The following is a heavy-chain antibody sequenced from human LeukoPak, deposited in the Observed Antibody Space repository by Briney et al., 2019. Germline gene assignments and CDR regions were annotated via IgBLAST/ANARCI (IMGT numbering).Heavy chain of an antibody. CDR3: AKREPTRDYYYYYMDF. J-gene: IGHJ6*03. CDR1: GFTFSSYA. CDR2: ISDSGGST. Sequence: GGSLRLSCAASGFTFSSYAMSWVRQAPGKGLEWVSAISDSGGSTYYADSVKGRFTISRDNSKNTLYLQMNSLRAEDTAVYYCAKREPTRDYYYYYMDFWGKGTTVTVSS. D-gene: IGHD1-14*01. V-gene: IGHV3-23*01.